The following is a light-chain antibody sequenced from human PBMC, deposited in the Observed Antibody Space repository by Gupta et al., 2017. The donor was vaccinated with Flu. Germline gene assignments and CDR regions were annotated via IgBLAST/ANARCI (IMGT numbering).Light chain of an antibody. J-gene: IGKJ1*01. CDR2: EAT. V-gene: IGKV5-2*01. CDR1: RDIDDD. CDR3: LQHDTFPWT. Sequence: ETTLTQSPTFMSATPGDKVSISCRASRDIDDDLNWYQRKPGEAAILIIQEATTVVPGISPRFSGSGHGTDFTLTINNIESEDAAYYFCLQHDTFPWTFGHGTXVEIK.